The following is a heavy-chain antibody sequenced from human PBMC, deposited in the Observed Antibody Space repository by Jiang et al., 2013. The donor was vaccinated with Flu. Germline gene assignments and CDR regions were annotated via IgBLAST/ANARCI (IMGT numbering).Heavy chain of an antibody. V-gene: IGHV1-3*01. CDR3: ARGRDYCSGGRCYSGYYYSMDV. Sequence: EVKKPGASVKVSCRASGYTFTTYAMHWVRQAPGQRLEWMGWINPGNGNTQSSQNFQGRVTITRDTSANTAYMELSSLTSEDTAVYYCARGRDYCSGGRCYSGYYYSMDVWGQGTTVTVSS. J-gene: IGHJ6*02. D-gene: IGHD2-15*01. CDR2: INPGNGNT. CDR1: GYTFTTYA.